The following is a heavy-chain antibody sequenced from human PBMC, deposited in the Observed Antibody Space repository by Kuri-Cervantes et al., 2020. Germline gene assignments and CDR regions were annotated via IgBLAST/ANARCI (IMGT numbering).Heavy chain of an antibody. CDR1: GGSISSYY. Sequence: GGSLRLSCTVSGGSISSYYWSWIRQPPGKGLEWVAVISYDGSNKYYADSVKGRFTISRDNSKNSLYLQMNSLRAEDTALYYCAKDFDFDWLLRGLDYWGQGTLVTVSS. D-gene: IGHD3-9*01. CDR2: ISYDGSNK. CDR3: AKDFDFDWLLRGLDY. J-gene: IGHJ4*02. V-gene: IGHV3-30*18.